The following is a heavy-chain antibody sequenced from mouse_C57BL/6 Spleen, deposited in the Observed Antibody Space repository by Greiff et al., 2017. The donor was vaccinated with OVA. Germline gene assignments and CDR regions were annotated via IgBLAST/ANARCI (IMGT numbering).Heavy chain of an antibody. D-gene: IGHD4-1*01. J-gene: IGHJ3*01. CDR2: ISSGGSYT. V-gene: IGHV5-6*01. CDR1: GFTFSSYG. Sequence: EVKLVESGGDLVKPGGSLKLSCAASGFTFSSYGMSWVRQTPDKRLEWVATISSGGSYTYYPDSVQGRFTISRDNATNTLYLQMSSLKSEDTAMYYCARHGTGTAWFAYWGQGTLVTVSA. CDR3: ARHGTGTAWFAY.